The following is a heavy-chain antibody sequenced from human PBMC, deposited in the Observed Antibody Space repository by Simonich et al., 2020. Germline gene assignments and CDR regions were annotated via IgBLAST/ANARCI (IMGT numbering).Heavy chain of an antibody. J-gene: IGHJ3*02. CDR3: ARHAGFAFDI. CDR1: GGSISSSSYS. Sequence: QLQLQESGPGLVKPSETLSLTCTVSGGSISSSSYSWGWIRQPPGKGLEWIGSIVYSGSTYYNPSLKSRVTISVDTSKNQFSLKLSAVTAADTAVYYCARHAGFAFDIWGQGTMVTVSS. V-gene: IGHV4-39*01. D-gene: IGHD6-13*01. CDR2: IVYSGST.